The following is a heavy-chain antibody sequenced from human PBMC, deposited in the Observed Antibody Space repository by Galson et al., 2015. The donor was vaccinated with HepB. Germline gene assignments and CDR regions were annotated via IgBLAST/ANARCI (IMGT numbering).Heavy chain of an antibody. J-gene: IGHJ4*02. D-gene: IGHD6-13*01. CDR1: GYTFTSYA. CDR3: ARVRGSSVWGGVFDY. Sequence: SVKVSCKASGYTFTSYAMHWVRQAPGQRLEWMGWINAGNGNTKYSQKFQGRVTITRDTSASTAYMALSSLRSEDTAVYYCARVRGSSVWGGVFDYWGQGTLVTVSS. CDR2: INAGNGNT. V-gene: IGHV1-3*01.